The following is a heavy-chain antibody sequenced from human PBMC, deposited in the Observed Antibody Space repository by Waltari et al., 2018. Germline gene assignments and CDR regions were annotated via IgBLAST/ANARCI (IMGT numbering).Heavy chain of an antibody. D-gene: IGHD4-17*01. J-gene: IGHJ4*02. CDR1: GFTFSSYG. CDR2: IWYDGSNK. V-gene: IGHV3-33*01. CDR3: ARDGSKTTVTFDY. Sequence: QVQLVESGGGVVQPGRSLRLSCAASGFTFSSYGMHWVRRAPGKGLEWVAVIWYDGSNKYYADSVKGRFTISRDNSRSTLYLQMNSLRAEDTAGYYCARDGSKTTVTFDYWGQGTLVTVSS.